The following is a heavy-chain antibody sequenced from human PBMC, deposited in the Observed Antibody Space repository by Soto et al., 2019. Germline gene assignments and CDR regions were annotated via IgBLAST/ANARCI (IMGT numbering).Heavy chain of an antibody. V-gene: IGHV4-39*01. CDR3: ATKRGGGWEEGMDV. CDR1: GGSISSSSYY. CDR2: IYYSGST. J-gene: IGHJ6*02. Sequence: PSETLSLTCTVSGGSISSSSYYWGWIRQPPGKGLEWIGSIYYSGSTYYNPSLKSRVTISVDTSKNQFSLKLSSVTAADTAVYYCATKRGGGWEEGMDVWGQGTRVTVSS. D-gene: IGHD2-15*01.